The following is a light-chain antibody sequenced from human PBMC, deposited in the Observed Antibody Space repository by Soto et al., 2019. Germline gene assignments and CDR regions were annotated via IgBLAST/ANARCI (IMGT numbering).Light chain of an antibody. CDR1: QSVSTW. Sequence: DIQMTQSPSTLSASVGDRVTITCRASQSVSTWFAWYQQKPGKAPNLLIYEAYILESGVPSRFSGSKSGTEFTLSISSLQPDDFATYYCQQYKTFSFGQGTKVDI. J-gene: IGKJ1*01. CDR3: QQYKTFS. CDR2: EAY. V-gene: IGKV1-5*01.